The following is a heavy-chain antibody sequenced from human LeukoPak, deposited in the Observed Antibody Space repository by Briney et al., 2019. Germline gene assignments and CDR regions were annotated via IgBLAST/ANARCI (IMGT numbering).Heavy chain of an antibody. CDR1: GFTITKKY. Sequence: HPGGSLRLSCAASGFTITKKYMNWVRQAPGKGLEWVAVIWYDGSNKYYADSVKGRFTISRDNSKNTLYLQMNSLRAEDTAVYYCARDMRSYYPLDYWGQGTLVTVSS. V-gene: IGHV3-33*07. J-gene: IGHJ4*02. CDR2: IWYDGSNK. CDR3: ARDMRSYYPLDY. D-gene: IGHD1-26*01.